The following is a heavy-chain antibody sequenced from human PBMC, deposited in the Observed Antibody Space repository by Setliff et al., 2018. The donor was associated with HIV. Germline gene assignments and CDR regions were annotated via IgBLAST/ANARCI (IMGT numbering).Heavy chain of an antibody. D-gene: IGHD3-9*01. CDR1: GFTFSDCS. CDR2: ITSTGSTI. V-gene: IGHV3-48*04. Sequence: GGSLRLSCAASGFTFSDCSMNWVRQAPGKGLEWISYITSTGSTIFYAYSVKGRFTISRDNAKNSLYLQMNSLRAEDTAVYYCARDPPYDILTGYYGDAFDIWGQGTMVTVSS. J-gene: IGHJ3*02. CDR3: ARDPPYDILTGYYGDAFDI.